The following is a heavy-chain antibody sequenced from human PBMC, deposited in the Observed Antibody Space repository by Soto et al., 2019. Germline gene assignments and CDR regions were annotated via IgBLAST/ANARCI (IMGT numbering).Heavy chain of an antibody. CDR2: ISAYNGNT. D-gene: IGHD7-27*01. V-gene: IGHV1-18*01. CDR3: ARDGPGMVLGPYYYGMDV. CDR1: GYTFTSYG. Sequence: ASVKVSCKASGYTFTSYGISWVRQAPGQGLEWMGWISAYNGNTNYAQKLQGRVTMTTDTSTSTAYMELRSLRSDDTAVYYCARDGPGMVLGPYYYGMDVWGQGTTVTVSS. J-gene: IGHJ6*02.